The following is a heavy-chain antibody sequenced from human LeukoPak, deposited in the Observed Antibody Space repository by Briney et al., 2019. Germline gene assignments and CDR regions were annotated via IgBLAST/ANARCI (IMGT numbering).Heavy chain of an antibody. CDR2: ITGSGDST. J-gene: IGHJ4*02. CDR1: GFNFRVYA. Sequence: GGSLRLSCAASGFNFRVYAMSWVRQAPGKGLEWVSGITGSGDSTHYADSVKGRFTISRDNSKNTLFLQMNSLRAEDTAVYYCARNVGKAFDYWGQGTLVTVSS. V-gene: IGHV3-23*01. CDR3: ARNVGKAFDY.